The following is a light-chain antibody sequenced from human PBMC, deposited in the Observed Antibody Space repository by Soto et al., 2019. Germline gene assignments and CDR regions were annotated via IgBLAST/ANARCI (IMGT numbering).Light chain of an antibody. V-gene: IGKV3-20*01. Sequence: EIVMTQSPGTLSSSPGERVTLTCRASQSVDSRYFAWYQQKPGEAPRLLIDGASLRDTGIPDRFSGSGSGTEFTLTISSLEPDDFAIYYCQQYHSSPRTFGQGTKVEIQ. CDR1: QSVDSRY. J-gene: IGKJ1*01. CDR3: QQYHSSPRT. CDR2: GAS.